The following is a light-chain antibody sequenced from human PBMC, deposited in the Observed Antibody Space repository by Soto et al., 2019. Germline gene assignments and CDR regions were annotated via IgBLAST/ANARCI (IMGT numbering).Light chain of an antibody. CDR2: DAS. CDR3: QQYNSYPYT. V-gene: IGKV1-5*01. J-gene: IGKJ2*01. CDR1: QSISTW. Sequence: DIQMTQSPSTLSASVGDRVTITCWASQSISTWLAWYQQKPGKAPKLLMSDASSLESGVPSRFSGSGSGTEFSLTINSLQPDDFATYYCQQYNSYPYTFGQGTKVDIK.